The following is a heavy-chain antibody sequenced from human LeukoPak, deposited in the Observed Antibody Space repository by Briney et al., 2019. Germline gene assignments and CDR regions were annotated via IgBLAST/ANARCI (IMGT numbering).Heavy chain of an antibody. CDR2: ISGSGGGT. J-gene: IGHJ3*02. Sequence: GGSLRLSCAASGFTFSSYAMSWVRQAPGKGLEWVSAISGSGGGTYYADSVKGRFTISRDSSKNTLYLQMNSLRAEDTAVYYCAKDSGRSWFKGVFDIWGQGTMVTVSS. CDR1: GFTFSSYA. D-gene: IGHD6-13*01. CDR3: AKDSGRSWFKGVFDI. V-gene: IGHV3-23*01.